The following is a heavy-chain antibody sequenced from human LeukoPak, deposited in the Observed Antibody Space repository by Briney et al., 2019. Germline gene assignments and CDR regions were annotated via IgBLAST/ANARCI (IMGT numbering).Heavy chain of an antibody. CDR2: IYYSGST. V-gene: IGHV4-30-4*07. CDR1: GGSISSGGYS. J-gene: IGHJ3*02. Sequence: SQTLSLTCAVSGGSISSGGYSWSWMRQPPGKGLEWIGYIYYSGSTYYNPSLKSRVTISVDTSKNQFSLKLSSVTAADTAVYYCATQIVVVTLHAFDIWGQGTMVTVSS. D-gene: IGHD3-22*01. CDR3: ATQIVVVTLHAFDI.